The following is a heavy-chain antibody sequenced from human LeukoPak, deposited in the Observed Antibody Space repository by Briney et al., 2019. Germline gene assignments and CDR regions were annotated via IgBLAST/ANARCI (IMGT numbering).Heavy chain of an antibody. V-gene: IGHV3-23*01. CDR2: MSGSGGST. Sequence: GGSLRLSCAASGFTFSSYAMSWVRQAPGKGLEWVSAMSGSGGSTYYADSVKGRFTISRDNSKNTLYLQMNSLRAEDTAVYYCAKDLGYSSGWSDNFDYWGQGTLVTVSS. J-gene: IGHJ4*02. CDR1: GFTFSSYA. D-gene: IGHD6-19*01. CDR3: AKDLGYSSGWSDNFDY.